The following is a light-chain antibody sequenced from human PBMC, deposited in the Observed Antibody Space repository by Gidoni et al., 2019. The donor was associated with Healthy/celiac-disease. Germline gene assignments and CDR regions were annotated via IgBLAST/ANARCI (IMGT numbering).Light chain of an antibody. CDR1: QSGSSSY. V-gene: IGKV3-20*01. J-gene: IGKJ2*04. CDR3: QQYGSSPLCS. CDR2: GAS. Sequence: ELVFTPSPGTLSLSPGERATLSCRASQSGSSSYLAWYQQKPGQAPRLLIYGASSRATGIPDRLSGSGSGTDFTLTISRLEPEDFAVYYCQQYGSSPLCSFGQGTKLEIK.